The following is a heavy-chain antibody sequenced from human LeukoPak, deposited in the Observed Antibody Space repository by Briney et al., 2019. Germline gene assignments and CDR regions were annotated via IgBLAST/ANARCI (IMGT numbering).Heavy chain of an antibody. CDR3: ARDRAHTAMVNYYFAY. V-gene: IGHV1-24*01. CDR2: FDPEDGET. D-gene: IGHD5-18*01. CDR1: GYTLTELS. J-gene: IGHJ4*02. Sequence: GASVKVSCKVSGYTLTELSMHWVRQAPGKGLEWMGGFDPEDGETIYAQKFQGRVTMTRDTSISTAYMELSRLRSDDTAVYYCARDRAHTAMVNYYFAYWGQGTLVTVSS.